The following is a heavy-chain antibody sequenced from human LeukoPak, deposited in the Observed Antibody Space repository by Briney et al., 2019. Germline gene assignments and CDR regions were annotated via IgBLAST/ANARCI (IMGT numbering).Heavy chain of an antibody. D-gene: IGHD3-10*01. J-gene: IGHJ4*02. CDR1: GFTFSSYW. CDR2: IKQDGSEK. Sequence: GGSLRLSYAASGFTFSSYWMSWVRRAPGKVLEWVASIKQDGSEKYYVDSVKGRFTISRDNAKNSLYLQMNSLRAEDTAVYYCARTYGSGSYYMSYFDYWGQGTLVTVSS. V-gene: IGHV3-7*01. CDR3: ARTYGSGSYYMSYFDY.